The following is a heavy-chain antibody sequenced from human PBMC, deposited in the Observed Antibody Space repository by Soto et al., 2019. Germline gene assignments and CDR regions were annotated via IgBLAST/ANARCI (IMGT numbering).Heavy chain of an antibody. CDR2: IKPDGSAT. Sequence: GGALRLSWAVSGFTFGSYWMNWVRLIPGKGLEWVAYIKPDGSATYYVDSVKGRFTISRDNAKNSLYLQMNSLRVEDTSVYYCARAGYCGPGCYYYFDYWGQGTLVTVSS. V-gene: IGHV3-7*01. CDR1: GFTFGSYW. D-gene: IGHD2-21*02. J-gene: IGHJ4*02. CDR3: ARAGYCGPGCYYYFDY.